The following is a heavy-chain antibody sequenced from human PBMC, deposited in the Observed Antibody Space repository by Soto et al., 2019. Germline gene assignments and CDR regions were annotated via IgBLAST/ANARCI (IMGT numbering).Heavy chain of an antibody. CDR1: GYTFTGYY. J-gene: IGHJ5*02. D-gene: IGHD6-13*01. V-gene: IGHV1-2*02. CDR3: ALIAAAGTLAAPYNRFDP. CDR2: INPNSGGA. Sequence: ASVKVSCKASGYTFTGYYMHWVRQAPVQGLEWMGWINPNSGGANYAQKFQGRVTMTRDTYISTAYMELSRLRSDDTAVYYCALIAAAGTLAAPYNRFDPWGQGTLVTFSS.